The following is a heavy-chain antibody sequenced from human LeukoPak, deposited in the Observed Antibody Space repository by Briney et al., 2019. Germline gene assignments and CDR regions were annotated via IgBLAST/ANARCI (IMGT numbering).Heavy chain of an antibody. Sequence: SVKVSCTASGGTFSTYAISWVRQAPGQGLEWMGGIIPIFGTANYAQKFQGRVTITADESTSTAYMELSSLRSEDTAVYYCASKRGYSYGFDYWGQGTLLTVSS. J-gene: IGHJ4*02. D-gene: IGHD5-18*01. CDR1: GGTFSTYA. V-gene: IGHV1-69*13. CDR2: IIPIFGTA. CDR3: ASKRGYSYGFDY.